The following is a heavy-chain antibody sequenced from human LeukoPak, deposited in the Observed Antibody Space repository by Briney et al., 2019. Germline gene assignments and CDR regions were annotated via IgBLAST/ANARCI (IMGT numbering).Heavy chain of an antibody. D-gene: IGHD4-17*01. CDR2: ISSSSSYI. Sequence: GGSLRLSCAASGFTFSSYSMNWVRQAPGKGLEWVSSISSSSSYIYYADSVKGRFTISRDNAKNSLYLQMNSLRAEDTAVYYCAREPDDYGDPFDYWGQGTLVTVSS. CDR1: GFTFSSYS. J-gene: IGHJ4*02. CDR3: AREPDDYGDPFDY. V-gene: IGHV3-21*01.